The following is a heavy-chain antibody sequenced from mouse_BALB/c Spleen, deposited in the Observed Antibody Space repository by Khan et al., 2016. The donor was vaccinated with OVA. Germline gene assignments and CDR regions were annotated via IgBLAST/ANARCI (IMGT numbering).Heavy chain of an antibody. D-gene: IGHD2-3*01. V-gene: IGHV1-81*01. CDR2: IYPGSDNA. Sequence: QVQLQQSGPELVKPGASVKMSCKASGYTFTYYVITWVKQRTGQGLEWIGEIYPGSDNAYYNERFKGKATLTADKSSNTTHMQLSSLTSDDSAVYFCARGDGYYVYFDYWGQGTTLTVSS. CDR1: GYTFTYYV. CDR3: ARGDGYYVYFDY. J-gene: IGHJ2*01.